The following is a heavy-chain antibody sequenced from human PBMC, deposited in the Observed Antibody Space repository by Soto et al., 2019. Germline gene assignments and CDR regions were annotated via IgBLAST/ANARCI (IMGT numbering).Heavy chain of an antibody. CDR3: AKETGTGYYTFAVFDY. J-gene: IGHJ4*02. Sequence: EVQLVESGGGLVQPGRSLRLSCAASGFTFDNYAMHWVRQAPGKGLEWVSGIAWQSAKVDYADSVKGRFTISRDNTKNSLYLQMNSLRPEDTALYYCAKETGTGYYTFAVFDYWGQGTLVTVSS. CDR2: IAWQSAKV. D-gene: IGHD3-9*01. CDR1: GFTFDNYA. V-gene: IGHV3-9*01.